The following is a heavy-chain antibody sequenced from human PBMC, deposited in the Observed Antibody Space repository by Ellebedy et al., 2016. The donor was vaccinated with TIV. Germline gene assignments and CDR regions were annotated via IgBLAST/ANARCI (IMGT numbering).Heavy chain of an antibody. D-gene: IGHD6-13*01. J-gene: IGHJ4*02. CDR2: ISSSSSYI. CDR3: ARDLGVAAAGTPN. V-gene: IGHV3-21*01. CDR1: GFTFSSYS. Sequence: PGGSLRLSCAAFGFTFSSYSMNWVRKAPGKGLEGVSSISSSSSYIYYADSVKGRFTISRDNAKNSLYLQMNSLRAEDTAVYYCARDLGVAAAGTPNWGQGTLVTVSS.